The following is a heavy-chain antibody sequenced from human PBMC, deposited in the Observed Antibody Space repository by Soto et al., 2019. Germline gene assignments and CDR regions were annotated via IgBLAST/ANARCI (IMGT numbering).Heavy chain of an antibody. D-gene: IGHD3-3*01. CDR2: IIPIFGTA. CDR1: GGTFSSYA. V-gene: IGHV1-69*13. CDR3: ARDQNYDFWSGYSFDP. Sequence: SVKVSCKASGGTFSSYAISWVRQAPGQGLEWMGGIIPIFGTANYAQKFQGRVMITADESTSTAYMELSSLRSEDTAVYYCARDQNYDFWSGYSFDPWGQGTLVTVSS. J-gene: IGHJ5*02.